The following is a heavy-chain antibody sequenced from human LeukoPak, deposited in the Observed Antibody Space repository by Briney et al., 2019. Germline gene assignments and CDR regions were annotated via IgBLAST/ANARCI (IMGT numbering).Heavy chain of an antibody. J-gene: IGHJ3*02. D-gene: IGHD3-22*01. CDR1: GFTFSSYS. CDR2: ISSSSTI. V-gene: IGHV3-48*02. CDR3: ARDLDQDYYDSSGYYLYAFDI. Sequence: TGGSLRLSCAASGFTFSSYSMNWVRQAPGKGLEWVSYISSSSTIYYAGSVKGRFTISRDNAKNSLYLQMNSLRDEDTAVYYCARDLDQDYYDSSGYYLYAFDIWGQGTMVTVSS.